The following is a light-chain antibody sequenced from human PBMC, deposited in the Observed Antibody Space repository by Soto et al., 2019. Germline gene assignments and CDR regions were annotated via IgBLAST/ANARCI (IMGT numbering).Light chain of an antibody. CDR2: GAS. V-gene: IGKV3-20*01. CDR1: QSVMSKF. Sequence: EIVLTQSPGTLSLSPGERAILSCRASQSVMSKFFAWYQQKPGQAPRLLIYGASIRATGIPDRFSGSGSGTDFTLTISRLEPEDFAVYYCHQYDSSRMFGQGTKVEMK. J-gene: IGKJ1*01. CDR3: HQYDSSRM.